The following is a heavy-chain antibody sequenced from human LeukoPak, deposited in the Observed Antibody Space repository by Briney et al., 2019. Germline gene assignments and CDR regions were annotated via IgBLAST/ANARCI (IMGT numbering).Heavy chain of an antibody. D-gene: IGHD3-3*01. CDR3: AREPPRWLHERFLEWIFDY. J-gene: IGHJ4*02. CDR2: ISSSSSTL. CDR1: GFTFSSYS. Sequence: PGGSLRLSYAASGFTFSSYSMNWVRQAPGKGLEWVSYISSSSSTLYYADSVKGRFTISRDNAKNSLYLQMNSLRAEDTAVYYCAREPPRWLHERFLEWIFDYWGQGTLVTVSS. V-gene: IGHV3-48*04.